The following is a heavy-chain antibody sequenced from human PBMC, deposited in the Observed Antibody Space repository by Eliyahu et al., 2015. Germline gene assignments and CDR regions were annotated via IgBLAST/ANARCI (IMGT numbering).Heavy chain of an antibody. Sequence: QVQLVESGGGVVQPGRSLRLSCXAXGFTFSSYGMHWVRQAPGKGLEWVAVISYDGSNKYYADSVKGRFTISRDNSKNTLYLQMNSLRAEDTAVYYCAKDIGGYEGSDYWGQGTLVTVSS. V-gene: IGHV3-30*18. CDR3: AKDIGGYEGSDY. CDR1: GFTFSSYG. CDR2: ISYDGSNK. J-gene: IGHJ4*02. D-gene: IGHD5-12*01.